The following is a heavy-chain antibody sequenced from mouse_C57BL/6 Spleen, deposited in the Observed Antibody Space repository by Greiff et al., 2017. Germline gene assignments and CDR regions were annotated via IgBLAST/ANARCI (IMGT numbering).Heavy chain of an antibody. D-gene: IGHD1-1*01. CDR1: GYTFTDYE. Sequence: QVQLKQSGAELVRPGASVTLSCKASGYTFTDYEMHWVKQTPVHGLEWIGAIDPDTGGTAYNQKFKGQAILTADKSSSTAYMALRSLTSEDSAVYYCTRSYYGSSYEDYFDDWGQGTTLTVSS. CDR2: IDPDTGGT. J-gene: IGHJ2*01. V-gene: IGHV1-15*01. CDR3: TRSYYGSSYEDYFDD.